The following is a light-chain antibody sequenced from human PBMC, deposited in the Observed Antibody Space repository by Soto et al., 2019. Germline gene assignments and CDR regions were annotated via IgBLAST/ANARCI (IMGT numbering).Light chain of an antibody. CDR3: QQYNNWPAIT. V-gene: IGKV3-15*01. Sequence: EIVMTQSPATLSVSPGERSTLSCWSSQSVKSHLDWYHQKPGQAPRLLIYGASTRATDIPARFSGSGSGTEFTLTISSLQSEDFAVYYCQQYNNWPAITFGQGTRLEI. CDR1: QSVKSH. J-gene: IGKJ5*01. CDR2: GAS.